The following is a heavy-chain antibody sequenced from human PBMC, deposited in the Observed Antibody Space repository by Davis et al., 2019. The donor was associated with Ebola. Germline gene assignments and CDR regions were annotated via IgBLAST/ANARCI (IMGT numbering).Heavy chain of an antibody. CDR1: GFTFSSYG. J-gene: IGHJ6*02. V-gene: IGHV3-33*06. CDR3: AKETDYSNRHYYYYGMDV. Sequence: GESLKISCAASGFTFSSYGMHWVRQAPGKGLEWVAVIWYDGSNKYYVDSVKGRFTISRDNSKNTLYLQMNSLRAEDTAVYNCAKETDYSNRHYYYYGMDVWGQGTTVTVSS. D-gene: IGHD4-11*01. CDR2: IWYDGSNK.